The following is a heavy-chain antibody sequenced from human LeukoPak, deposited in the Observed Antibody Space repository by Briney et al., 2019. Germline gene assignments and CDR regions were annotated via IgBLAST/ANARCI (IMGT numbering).Heavy chain of an antibody. CDR1: GFTFSRYP. J-gene: IGHJ4*02. V-gene: IGHV3-30*04. D-gene: IGHD6-13*01. CDR3: ARSFLSIAAAATDY. Sequence: GGSLRLSCGASGFTFSRYPMHWVRQAPGKGLEGVAVISYDGNEYYADSVKGRFTISRDNAKNSLYLQMNSLRAEDTAVYYCARSFLSIAAAATDYWGQGTLVTVSS. CDR2: ISYDGNE.